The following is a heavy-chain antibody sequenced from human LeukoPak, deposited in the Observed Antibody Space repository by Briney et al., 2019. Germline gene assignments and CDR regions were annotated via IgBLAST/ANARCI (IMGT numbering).Heavy chain of an antibody. V-gene: IGHV3-13*01. CDR3: ARSLGTSTSGNYGMDV. Sequence: TGGSLRLSCAASGFTYSNYDMHWVRQIPGKGLEWVSAIGAAGDAYYPDSVKGRVTISRENVKNSFYLQMNNVRAGDTAVYYCARSLGTSTSGNYGMDVWGQGTTVTVSS. CDR2: IGAAGDA. CDR1: GFTYSNYD. D-gene: IGHD6-25*01. J-gene: IGHJ6*02.